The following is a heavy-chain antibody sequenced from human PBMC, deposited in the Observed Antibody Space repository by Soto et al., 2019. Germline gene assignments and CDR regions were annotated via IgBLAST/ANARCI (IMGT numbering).Heavy chain of an antibody. CDR2: ISSSGSFM. D-gene: IGHD1-7*01. J-gene: IGHJ5*01. CDR3: ARDPPTGSTLDWFDS. V-gene: IGHV3-21*01. CDR1: GFSFSSDS. Sequence: EVQLVESGGGLVKPGGSLRLSCAASGFSFSSDSMGWVRQAPGKGLEWVSSISSSGSFMNYADSMKGRFTISRDNAKNSLYLQMTSLKDEDTAVYYCARDPPTGSTLDWFDSWGQGTLVTVSS.